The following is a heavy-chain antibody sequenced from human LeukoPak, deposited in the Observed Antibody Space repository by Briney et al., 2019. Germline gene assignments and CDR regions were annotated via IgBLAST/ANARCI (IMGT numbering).Heavy chain of an antibody. J-gene: IGHJ4*02. Sequence: PGGSLRLSCAASGFTFSSYSMNWVRRAPGKGLEWVSSISSSDSYIYYADSVKGRFTISRDSAKNSLYLQMNSLRAEDTAVYYCARRSSFYYESRGYYFSDYWGQGTLVTVSS. CDR2: ISSSDSYI. CDR1: GFTFSSYS. D-gene: IGHD3-22*01. CDR3: ARRSSFYYESRGYYFSDY. V-gene: IGHV3-21*01.